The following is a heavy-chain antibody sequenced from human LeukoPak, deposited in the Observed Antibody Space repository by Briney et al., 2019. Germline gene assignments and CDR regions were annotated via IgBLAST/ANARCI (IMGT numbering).Heavy chain of an antibody. CDR2: INPNSGGT. CDR1: GYTLTSYY. J-gene: IGHJ4*02. V-gene: IGHV1-2*02. CDR3: ARGWSRYRSGWKYSFDY. Sequence: ASVKVSCTASGYTLTSYYMHWVRQAPRQGLGLVGLINPNSGGTKYAQKFQGRVTMTRDTSIRTAYMELSRLRSDDTAVYYCARGWSRYRSGWKYSFDYWGQGTLVTVSS. D-gene: IGHD6-19*01.